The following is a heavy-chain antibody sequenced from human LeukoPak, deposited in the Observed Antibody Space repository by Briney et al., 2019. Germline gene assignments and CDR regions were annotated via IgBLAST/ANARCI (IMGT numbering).Heavy chain of an antibody. Sequence: SETLSLTCTVSGGSISSYYWSWIRQPPGKGLEWIGYIYYSGSTNYNPSLKSRVTLSVDTSKNQFSLKLSSVTAADTAVYYCARHDYDYSPWGQGTLVTVSS. J-gene: IGHJ4*02. D-gene: IGHD5-12*01. CDR1: GGSISSYY. CDR2: IYYSGST. CDR3: ARHDYDYSP. V-gene: IGHV4-59*08.